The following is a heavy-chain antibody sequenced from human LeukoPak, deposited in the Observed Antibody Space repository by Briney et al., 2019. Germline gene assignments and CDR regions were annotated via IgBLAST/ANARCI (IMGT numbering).Heavy chain of an antibody. CDR1: GFTFSTYA. D-gene: IGHD4-17*01. J-gene: IGHJ4*02. Sequence: PGGSLRLSCAASGFTFSTYAMSWVRQAPGKGLNWVSSISGSGDSAYYADSVKGRFTISRDNSKNTLYLQMNSLRAEDTAVYYCAKAYGDYGNYRGQGTLVTVSS. CDR3: AKAYGDYGNY. CDR2: ISGSGDSA. V-gene: IGHV3-23*01.